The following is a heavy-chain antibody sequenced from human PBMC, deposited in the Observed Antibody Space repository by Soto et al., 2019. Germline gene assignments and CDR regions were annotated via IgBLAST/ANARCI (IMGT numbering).Heavy chain of an antibody. Sequence: GASVKVSCKASGYTFTSYGISWVRQAPGQGLEWMGWISAYNGNTNYAQKLQGRVTMTTDTSTSTAYMELRSLRSDDTAVYYCARDPPPGLGYCSGGSCYSIGFDYWGQGTLVTVSS. V-gene: IGHV1-18*04. D-gene: IGHD2-15*01. J-gene: IGHJ4*02. CDR1: GYTFTSYG. CDR3: ARDPPPGLGYCSGGSCYSIGFDY. CDR2: ISAYNGNT.